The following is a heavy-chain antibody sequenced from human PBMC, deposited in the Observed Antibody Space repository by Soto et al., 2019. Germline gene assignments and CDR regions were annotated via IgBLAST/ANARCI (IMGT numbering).Heavy chain of an antibody. Sequence: PGESLKISCKGSEYTFSTYWIGWVRQMPGKGLECMGIIFPVDSETRYSPSFQGQVTISADRSISTAYLHWSTLKASDTATYYCARWSGQWLAKFDIWGQGTLVTVSS. CDR3: ARWSGQWLAKFDI. CDR1: EYTFSTYW. CDR2: IFPVDSET. J-gene: IGHJ4*02. V-gene: IGHV5-51*01. D-gene: IGHD6-19*01.